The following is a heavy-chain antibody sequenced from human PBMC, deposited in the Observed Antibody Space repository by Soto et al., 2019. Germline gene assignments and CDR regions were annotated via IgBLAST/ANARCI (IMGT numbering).Heavy chain of an antibody. Sequence: SETLSLTCTVSGCSISSSSYYWGWIRQPPGKGLEWIGSIYYSGSTYYNPSLKSRVTISVDTSKNQFSLKLTSVTAADTAMYYCARPKTIGAAAGKGWFDPWGQGTLVT. J-gene: IGHJ5*02. V-gene: IGHV4-39*01. CDR3: ARPKTIGAAAGKGWFDP. CDR1: GCSISSSSYY. D-gene: IGHD6-13*01. CDR2: IYYSGST.